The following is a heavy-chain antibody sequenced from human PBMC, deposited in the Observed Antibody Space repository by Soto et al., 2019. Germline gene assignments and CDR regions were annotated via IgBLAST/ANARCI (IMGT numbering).Heavy chain of an antibody. CDR1: GGSISSGGYY. J-gene: IGHJ6*02. Sequence: PSETLSLTCTVSGGSISSGGYYWNWIRQHPGKGLEWIGYIYYTGSTFYKPSLHSRVTISVDTSKDQFSLKLSSVTAADTAVYYCASSDVSRYYYGMDVWAKGPRSPSP. CDR2: IYYTGST. V-gene: IGHV4-31*03. CDR3: ASSDVSRYYYGMDV. D-gene: IGHD3-16*01.